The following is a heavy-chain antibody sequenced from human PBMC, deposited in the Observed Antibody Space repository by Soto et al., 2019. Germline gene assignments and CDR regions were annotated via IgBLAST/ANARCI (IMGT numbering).Heavy chain of an antibody. V-gene: IGHV1-69*12. CDR1: GGTFSNYA. Sequence: QVQLVQSGAEVKKPGSSVKVSCKASGGTFSNYAVSWVRQAPGQGLEWMGGIIPIFGTSNYAQKFQGRVTITADASTSTAYMELNSLRSEDSAVYYCARALGRTEGAHFDYWGQGTLVTVSS. D-gene: IGHD3-16*01. CDR2: IIPIFGTS. J-gene: IGHJ4*02. CDR3: ARALGRTEGAHFDY.